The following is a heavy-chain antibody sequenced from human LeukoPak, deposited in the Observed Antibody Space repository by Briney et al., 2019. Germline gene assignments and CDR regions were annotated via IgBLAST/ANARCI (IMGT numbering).Heavy chain of an antibody. V-gene: IGHV3-30*18. J-gene: IGHJ6*02. CDR3: AKDVYNGGYYSHVYYYGLDV. Sequence: GSSLRVSCAASGFTLSGYGMHWVRQAPGKGLEWLAVISHDGSNKYYSDSVKGRFTISRDESKNTLYLKMNSLRDEDTAIYYCAKDVYNGGYYSHVYYYGLDVWGQGTTVTVSS. CDR2: ISHDGSNK. CDR1: GFTLSGYG. D-gene: IGHD1-26*01.